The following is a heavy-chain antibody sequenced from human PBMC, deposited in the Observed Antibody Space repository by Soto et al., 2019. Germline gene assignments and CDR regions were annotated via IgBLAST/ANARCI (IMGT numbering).Heavy chain of an antibody. CDR1: GGSTSSSSYY. CDR2: IYYSGST. J-gene: IGHJ4*02. CDR3: ARHGREQLAGGRTDFGY. D-gene: IGHD6-13*01. V-gene: IGHV4-39*01. Sequence: QLQLQESGPGLVKPSETLSLTCTVSGGSTSSSSYYWGWIRQRPGMGLEWIGTIYYSGSTSYNPSLRCRVTSSIDTSKNQFSLTLLSVTAADTAVSCCARHGREQLAGGRTDFGYWGQGALVTVSS.